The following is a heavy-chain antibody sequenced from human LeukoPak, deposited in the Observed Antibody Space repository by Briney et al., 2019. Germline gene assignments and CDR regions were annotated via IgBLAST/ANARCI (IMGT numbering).Heavy chain of an antibody. CDR2: IHTSGST. D-gene: IGHD6-19*01. CDR3: ARRDISSGWSFDY. V-gene: IGHV4-4*07. CDR1: GGSISNYH. Sequence: SETLSLTCTVSGGSISNYHWSWIRRPAGKGLEWIGQIHTSGSTNYNPPLKSRVTMSIGTTEDQVSLTIRSVTAADTAFYYCARRDISSGWSFDYWGQGTLVTVSS. J-gene: IGHJ4*02.